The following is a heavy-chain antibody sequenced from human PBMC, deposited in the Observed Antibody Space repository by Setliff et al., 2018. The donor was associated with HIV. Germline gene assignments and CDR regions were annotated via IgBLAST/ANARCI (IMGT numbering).Heavy chain of an antibody. CDR2: INAANGKT. J-gene: IGHJ4*02. V-gene: IGHV1-3*01. D-gene: IGHD6-13*01. CDR1: GFTFTTYA. CDR3: ARLRIGSSSWRQLDY. Sequence: ASVKVSCKASGFTFTTYAVHWVRQAPGQRPEWMGWINAANGKTRYPQRFEARVTMTTDTSTSTAYMELRSLRSDDTAVYYCARLRIGSSSWRQLDYWGQGTLVTVSS.